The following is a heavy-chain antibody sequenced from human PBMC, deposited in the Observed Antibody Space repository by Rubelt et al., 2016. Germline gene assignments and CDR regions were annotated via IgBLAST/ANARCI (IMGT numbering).Heavy chain of an antibody. CDR3: ARVRGSYGYLPLGY. D-gene: IGHD3-16*01. J-gene: IGHJ4*02. Sequence: QVQLVESGGGVVQPGRSLRLSCAASGFTFSSYGMHWVRQAPGKGLEWVAVIWYDGSNKYYADSVKGRFTISSDNPKDTRSLQMNSLRTDDTAVYYCARVRGSYGYLPLGYWGQGTLVTVSS. CDR2: IWYDGSNK. V-gene: IGHV3-33*01. CDR1: GFTFSSYG.